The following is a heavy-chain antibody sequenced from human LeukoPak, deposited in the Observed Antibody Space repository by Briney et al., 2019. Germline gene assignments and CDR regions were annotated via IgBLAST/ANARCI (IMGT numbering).Heavy chain of an antibody. CDR3: ARQQIYVGTGMVDYFDY. J-gene: IGHJ4*02. Sequence: SETLSLTCAVSGGSISSSNWWSWVRQPPGKGLEWIGEIHHSGSTNYNPSLKSRVTITVDTSKNQFSLNLRSVTAADTAIYYCARQQIYVGTGMVDYFDYWGQGILVTVSS. V-gene: IGHV4-4*02. D-gene: IGHD5-18*01. CDR1: GGSISSSNW. CDR2: IHHSGST.